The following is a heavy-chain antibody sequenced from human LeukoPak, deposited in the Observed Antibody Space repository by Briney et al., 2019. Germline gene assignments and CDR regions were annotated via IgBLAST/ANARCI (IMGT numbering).Heavy chain of an antibody. D-gene: IGHD5-12*01. CDR3: SRGDSGYDYGFDN. J-gene: IGHJ4*02. Sequence: SVKVSCKASGGTFSSHAISWVRQAPGQGLEWVGGIIPIFGTTNYAQKFQGRVTITTDESTSTGYMELRSLRSDDTAVYYCSRGDSGYDYGFDNWGQGTLVTVSS. CDR1: GGTFSSHA. CDR2: IIPIFGTT. V-gene: IGHV1-69*05.